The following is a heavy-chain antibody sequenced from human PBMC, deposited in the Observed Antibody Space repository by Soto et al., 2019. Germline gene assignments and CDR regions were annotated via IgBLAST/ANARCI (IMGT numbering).Heavy chain of an antibody. Sequence: PSETLSLTCTVSGGSISSYYWSWIRPPPGKGLEWIGYIYYSGSTNYNPSLKSRVTISVDTSKNQFSLKLSSVTAADTAVYYCARHFYYDSSGYLSGNFDYWGQGTLVTSPQ. J-gene: IGHJ4*02. CDR1: GGSISSYY. CDR2: IYYSGST. CDR3: ARHFYYDSSGYLSGNFDY. D-gene: IGHD3-22*01. V-gene: IGHV4-59*08.